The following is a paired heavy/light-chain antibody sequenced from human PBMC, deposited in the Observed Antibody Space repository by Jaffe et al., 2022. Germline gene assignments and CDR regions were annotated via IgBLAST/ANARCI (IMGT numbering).Heavy chain of an antibody. V-gene: IGHV3-48*03. Sequence: EVQLVESGGGLVQPGGSLRLSCAASGFTFSSYEMNWVRQAPGKGLEWVSYISSSGSTIYYADSVKGRFTISRDNAKNSLYLQMNSLRAEDTAVYYCARESSNYYDSSGYADAFDIWGQGTMVTVSS. CDR1: GFTFSSYE. CDR2: ISSSGSTI. D-gene: IGHD3-22*01. CDR3: ARESSNYYDSSGYADAFDI. J-gene: IGHJ3*02.
Light chain of an antibody. CDR2: LNSDGSH. CDR3: QTWGTGPHAV. J-gene: IGLJ7*01. CDR1: SGHSSYA. V-gene: IGLV4-69*01. Sequence: QLVLTQSPSASASLGASVKLTCTLSSGHSSYAIAWHQQQPEKGPRYLMKLNSDGSHSKGDGIPDRFSGSSSGAERYLTISSLQSEDEADYYCQTWGTGPHAVFGGGTQLTVL.